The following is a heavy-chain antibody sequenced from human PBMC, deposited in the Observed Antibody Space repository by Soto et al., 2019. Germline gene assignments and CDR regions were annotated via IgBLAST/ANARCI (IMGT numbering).Heavy chain of an antibody. CDR2: IKSKTDGGTT. CDR1: GFTFSNAW. CDR3: TIPRGPMIRP. Sequence: EVQLVESGGGLVEPGGSLRLSCTASGFTFSNAWMTWVRQAPGKGLEWVCRIKSKTDGGTTDYAAPVKGRFTISRDDSKNTMYLQMNSLKTEDTAVYYCTIPRGPMIRPWGQGTLVTVSS. J-gene: IGHJ5*02. D-gene: IGHD3-22*01. V-gene: IGHV3-15*01.